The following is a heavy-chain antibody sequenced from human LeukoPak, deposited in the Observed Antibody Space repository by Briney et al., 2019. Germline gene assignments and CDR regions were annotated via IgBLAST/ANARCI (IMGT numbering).Heavy chain of an antibody. CDR1: GFTFRDSN. D-gene: IGHD1-26*01. Sequence: GRSLRLSCTASGFTFRDSNMGWFRQAPGKGLEWVGFIRSQTYGGTTQYAPSVKGRFTISIDDSTSIAYLQMDSLKTEDTGVYFCARDPIVGSTPNWFDPWGQGTQVTVSS. CDR3: ARDPIVGSTPNWFDP. V-gene: IGHV3-49*03. CDR2: IRSQTYGGTT. J-gene: IGHJ5*02.